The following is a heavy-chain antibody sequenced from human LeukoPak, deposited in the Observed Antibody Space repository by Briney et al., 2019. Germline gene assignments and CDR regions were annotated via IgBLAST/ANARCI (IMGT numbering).Heavy chain of an antibody. D-gene: IGHD1-7*01. CDR2: IYYSVST. Sequence: SETLSLTCTVSGGSISSSSYYWGWIRQPPGKGLEWIGSIYYSVSTYYNPSLKSRVTISVDTSKNQFSLKLSSVTAADTAVYYCAREAAGTKSHYYFDYWGQGTLVTVSS. J-gene: IGHJ4*02. V-gene: IGHV4-39*07. CDR1: GGSISSSSYY. CDR3: AREAAGTKSHYYFDY.